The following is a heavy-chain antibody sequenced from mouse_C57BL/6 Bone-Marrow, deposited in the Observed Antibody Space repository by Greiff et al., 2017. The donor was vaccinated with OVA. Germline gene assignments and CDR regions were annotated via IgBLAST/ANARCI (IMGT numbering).Heavy chain of an antibody. V-gene: IGHV5-15*01. CDR1: GFTFSDYG. CDR3: ARPYYYGSSKGFAY. Sequence: EVQGVESGGGLVQPGGSLKLSCAASGFTFSDYGMAWVRQAPRKGPEWVAFISNLAYSIYYADTVTGRFTISRENAKNTLYLEMSSLRSEDTAMYYCARPYYYGSSKGFAYWGQGTLVTVSA. CDR2: ISNLAYSI. J-gene: IGHJ3*01. D-gene: IGHD1-1*01.